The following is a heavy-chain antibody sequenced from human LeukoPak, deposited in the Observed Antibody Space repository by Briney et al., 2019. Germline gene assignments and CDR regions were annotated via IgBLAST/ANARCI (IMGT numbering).Heavy chain of an antibody. D-gene: IGHD3-10*01. V-gene: IGHV3-33*01. Sequence: GRSLRLSCAASGFTFSSYGMHWVRQAPGKGLEWVAVIWYDGSNKYYADSVKGRFTISRDNSKNTLYLQMKSLRAEDTAVYYCARDLPYYYGSGSYHPFDYWGQGTLVTVSS. J-gene: IGHJ4*02. CDR3: ARDLPYYYGSGSYHPFDY. CDR1: GFTFSSYG. CDR2: IWYDGSNK.